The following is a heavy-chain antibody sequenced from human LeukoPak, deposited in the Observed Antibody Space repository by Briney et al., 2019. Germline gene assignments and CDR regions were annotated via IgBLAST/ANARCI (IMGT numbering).Heavy chain of an antibody. CDR2: IYYSGST. Sequence: PSETLSLTCTVSGGSISSYYWSWIRQPPGKGLEWIGYIYYSGSTNYNPSLKSRVTISVDTSKNQFSLKLSSVTAADTAVYYCARFVSGITIFGGLDLWGRGTLVTVSS. J-gene: IGHJ2*01. CDR1: GGSISSYY. CDR3: ARFVSGITIFGGLDL. D-gene: IGHD3-3*01. V-gene: IGHV4-59*01.